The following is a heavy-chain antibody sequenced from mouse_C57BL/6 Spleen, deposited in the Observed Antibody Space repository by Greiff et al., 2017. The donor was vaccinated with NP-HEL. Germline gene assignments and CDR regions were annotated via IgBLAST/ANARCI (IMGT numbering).Heavy chain of an antibody. Sequence: QVQLQQPGAELVRPGSSVKLSCKASGYTFTSYWMDWVKQRPGQGLEWIGNIYPSDSETHYNQKFKDKATLTVDKSSSKAYMQLSSLTSEDSAIYYCARAFITTVVSDMDYWGQGTSVTVSS. V-gene: IGHV1-61*01. CDR1: GYTFTSYW. D-gene: IGHD1-1*01. CDR3: ARAFITTVVSDMDY. CDR2: IYPSDSET. J-gene: IGHJ4*01.